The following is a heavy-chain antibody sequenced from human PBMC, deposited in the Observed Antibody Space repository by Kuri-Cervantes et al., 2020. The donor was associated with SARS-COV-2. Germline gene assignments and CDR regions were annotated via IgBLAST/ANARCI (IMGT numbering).Heavy chain of an antibody. CDR1: GFTFSSYA. J-gene: IGHJ4*02. CDR2: IWYDGSNK. V-gene: IGHV3-33*06. D-gene: IGHD3-22*01. CDR3: AKLAHYDSSGYYYRN. Sequence: GESLKISCAASGFTFSSYAMHWVRQAPGKGLQWVALIWYDGSNKYYADSVKGRFTISRDDSKNTAYLQMNSLRAEDTAVYYCAKLAHYDSSGYYYRNWGQGTLVTVSS.